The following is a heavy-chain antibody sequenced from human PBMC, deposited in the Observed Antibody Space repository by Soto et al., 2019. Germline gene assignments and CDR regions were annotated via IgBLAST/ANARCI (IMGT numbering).Heavy chain of an antibody. J-gene: IGHJ4*02. CDR3: AGGRASGSYYLLDY. CDR1: GNTFTSYD. V-gene: IGHV1-8*01. D-gene: IGHD3-10*01. CDR2: INPNSGNI. Sequence: GASVKVSCKASGNTFTSYDINWVPQATGHGLEWMGWINPNSGNIGYAQKFQGRVTMTRDTAIRTAYMEVSRLRSDDTAVYYCAGGRASGSYYLLDYWGQGTLVTVYS.